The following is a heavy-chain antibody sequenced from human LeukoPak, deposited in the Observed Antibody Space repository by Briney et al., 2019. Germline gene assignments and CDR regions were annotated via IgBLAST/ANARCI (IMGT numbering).Heavy chain of an antibody. CDR2: IFHTGST. CDR3: ARSYGDRSDAFDI. D-gene: IGHD4-17*01. CDR1: GDSISSGNY. Sequence: SETLSLTCTVSGDSISSGNYWGWIRQPPGKGLEWIGSIFHTGSTYFNLSLKSRVTISVDTSKNQFSLRLSSVTAADTAVYYYARSYGDRSDAFDIWGQGTMVTVSS. V-gene: IGHV4-38-2*02. J-gene: IGHJ3*02.